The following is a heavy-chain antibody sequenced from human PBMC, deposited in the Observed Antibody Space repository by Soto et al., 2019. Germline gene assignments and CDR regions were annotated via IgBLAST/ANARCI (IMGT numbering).Heavy chain of an antibody. CDR1: GFTFSSYT. CDR2: ISDDGNHQ. Sequence: QVQLVESGGGVVQPGTSLRLSCAASGFTFSSYTMHWVRQAPGKGLEWVAIISDDGNHQFYADSVKGRFTISRDNSKXSADLQMDTMRPEATAVYYCARDWFSSRWPARYFALWGRGTLVTVSS. CDR3: ARDWFSSRWPARYFAL. D-gene: IGHD6-13*01. J-gene: IGHJ2*01. V-gene: IGHV3-30-3*01.